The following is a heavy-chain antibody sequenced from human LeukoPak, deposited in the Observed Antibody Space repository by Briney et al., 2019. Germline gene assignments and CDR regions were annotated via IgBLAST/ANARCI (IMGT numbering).Heavy chain of an antibody. J-gene: IGHJ4*02. V-gene: IGHV1-69*06. CDR2: IIPIFGTA. CDR1: GGTFSSYA. CDR3: ASGPLGVLYFDY. D-gene: IGHD1-1*01. Sequence: SVKVSCKASGGTFSSYAISWVRQAPGQGLEWMGGIIPIFGTANYAQKFQGRVTITADKSTSTAYMELSSLRSEDTAVYYCASGPLGVLYFDYWGQGTLVTVSS.